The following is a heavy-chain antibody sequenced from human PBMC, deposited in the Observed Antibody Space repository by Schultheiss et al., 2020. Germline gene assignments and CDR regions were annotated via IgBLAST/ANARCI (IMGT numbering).Heavy chain of an antibody. J-gene: IGHJ6*03. Sequence: GGSLKLSCAVSGFTFSNYGMSWVRQAPGKGLEWVSYISDTGSTIYYADSVRGRFTISRDSAKNSLYLQMNSLRAEDTAVYYCARAAEHEYYYYMDVWGKGTTVTVSS. CDR3: ARAAEHEYYYYMDV. CDR2: ISDTGSTI. V-gene: IGHV3-48*03. CDR1: GFTFSNYG. D-gene: IGHD6-13*01.